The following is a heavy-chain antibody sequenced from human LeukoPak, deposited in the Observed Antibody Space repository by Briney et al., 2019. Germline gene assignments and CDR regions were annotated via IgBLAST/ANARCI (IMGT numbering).Heavy chain of an antibody. D-gene: IGHD5-12*01. CDR1: GFTFSSYS. CDR3: ASLVATTEFDY. J-gene: IGHJ4*02. V-gene: IGHV3-21*01. Sequence: GGSLRLSGAASGFTFSSYSMNWVRQAPGKGLEWVSSISSSSSYIYYADSVKGRFTISRDNAKNSLYLQMNSLRAEDTAVYYCASLVATTEFDYWGQGTLVTVSS. CDR2: ISSSSSYI.